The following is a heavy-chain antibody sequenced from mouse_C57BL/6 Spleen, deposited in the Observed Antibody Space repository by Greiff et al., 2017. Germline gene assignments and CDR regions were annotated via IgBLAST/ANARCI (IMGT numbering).Heavy chain of an antibody. D-gene: IGHD1-1*01. Sequence: EVKLVESGGGLVKPGGSLKLSCAASGFTFSDYGMHWVRQAPETGLEWVAYISSGSSTIYYADTVKGRFTISRDNAKNTLFLQMTSLRSEDTAMYSCERLYYYGSSYGYAMDYWGQGTSVTVSS. CDR2: ISSGSSTI. V-gene: IGHV5-17*01. CDR3: ERLYYYGSSYGYAMDY. CDR1: GFTFSDYG. J-gene: IGHJ4*01.